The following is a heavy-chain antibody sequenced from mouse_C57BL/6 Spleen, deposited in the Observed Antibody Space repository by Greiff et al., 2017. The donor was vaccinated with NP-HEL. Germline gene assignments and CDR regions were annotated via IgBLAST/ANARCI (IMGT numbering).Heavy chain of an antibody. CDR3: ARKAATLRNYFDY. CDR1: GFTFSDYG. Sequence: EVHLVESGGGLVKPGGSLKLSCAASGFTFSDYGMHWVRQAPEKGLEWVAYISSGSSTIYYADTVKGRFTISRDNAKNTLFLQMTSLRSEDTAMYYCARKAATLRNYFDYWGQGTTLTVSS. J-gene: IGHJ2*01. D-gene: IGHD1-2*01. CDR2: ISSGSSTI. V-gene: IGHV5-17*01.